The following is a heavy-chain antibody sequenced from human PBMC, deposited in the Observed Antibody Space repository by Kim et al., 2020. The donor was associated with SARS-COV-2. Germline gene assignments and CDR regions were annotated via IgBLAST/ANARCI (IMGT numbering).Heavy chain of an antibody. Sequence: ASVKVSCKASGYTFTSYGISWVRQAPGQGLEWMGWISAYNGNTNYAQKLQGRVTMTTDTSTSTAYMELRSLRSDDTAVYYCARSLWSPTGHWYFDLWGRGTLVTVSS. CDR3: ARSLWSPTGHWYFDL. CDR1: GYTFTSYG. D-gene: IGHD3-10*01. J-gene: IGHJ2*01. V-gene: IGHV1-18*01. CDR2: ISAYNGNT.